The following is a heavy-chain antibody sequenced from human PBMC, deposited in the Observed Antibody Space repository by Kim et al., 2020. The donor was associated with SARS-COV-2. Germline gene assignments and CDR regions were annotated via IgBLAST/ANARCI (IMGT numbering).Heavy chain of an antibody. CDR1: GGSISSYY. Sequence: SETLSLTCTVSGGSISSYYWSWIRQPPGKGLEWIGYIYYSGSTNYNPSLKSRVTISVDTSKNQFSLKLSSVTAADTAVYYCARERISYGMDVWGQGTTVT. V-gene: IGHV4-59*01. CDR3: ARERISYGMDV. J-gene: IGHJ6*02. CDR2: IYYSGST.